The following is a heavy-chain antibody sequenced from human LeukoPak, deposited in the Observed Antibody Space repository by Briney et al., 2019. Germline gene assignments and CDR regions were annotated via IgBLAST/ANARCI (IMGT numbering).Heavy chain of an antibody. CDR2: INHSGST. D-gene: IGHD3-3*01. Sequence: SETLSLTCADYGGSFSGYYWSWIRQPPGKGLEWIGEINHSGSTNYNPSLKSRVTISVDTSKNQFSLKLSSVTAADTAVYYCARYDFWSGYPLDYWGQGTLVTVSS. CDR3: ARYDFWSGYPLDY. CDR1: GGSFSGYY. J-gene: IGHJ4*02. V-gene: IGHV4-34*01.